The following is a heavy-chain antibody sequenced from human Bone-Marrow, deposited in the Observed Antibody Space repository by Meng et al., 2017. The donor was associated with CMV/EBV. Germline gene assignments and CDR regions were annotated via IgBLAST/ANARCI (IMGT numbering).Heavy chain of an antibody. CDR2: IHPHRGDT. V-gene: IGHV1-2*02. CDR1: GYTFTAHY. CDR3: ARGGKVQGRWLQFY. Sequence: ASVKVSCKASGYTFTAHYFHWVRQAPGQGLEWMGWIHPHRGDTNYAQQFQGRVTLTRDTSINTGYMELTRLTSDDTAVYYCARGGKVQGRWLQFYWGQGTLVTVSS. J-gene: IGHJ4*02. D-gene: IGHD5-24*01.